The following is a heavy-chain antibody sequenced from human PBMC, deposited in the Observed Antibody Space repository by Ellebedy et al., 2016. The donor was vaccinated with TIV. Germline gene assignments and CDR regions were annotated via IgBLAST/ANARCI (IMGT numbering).Heavy chain of an antibody. J-gene: IGHJ4*02. CDR1: GFTLSSYS. V-gene: IGHV3-21*01. CDR3: ARAPRYYYDSSGHGY. CDR2: ISSSSSYI. Sequence: GGSLRLSXAASGFTLSSYSMNWVRQAPGKGLEWVSSISSSSSYIYYADSVKGRFTISRDNAKNSLYLQMNSLRAEDTAVYYCARAPRYYYDSSGHGYWGQGTLDTVSS. D-gene: IGHD3-22*01.